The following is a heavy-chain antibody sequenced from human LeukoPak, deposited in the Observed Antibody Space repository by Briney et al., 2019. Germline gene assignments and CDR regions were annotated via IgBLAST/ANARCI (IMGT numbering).Heavy chain of an antibody. CDR2: INHSGST. CDR1: GGSFSGYY. V-gene: IGHV4-34*01. Sequence: PSETLSLTCAVYGGSFSGYYWSWIRQPPGKGLEWVGEINHSGSTYYNPSLKSRVTISVDTSKNQFSLKLSSVTAADAAVYYCARVYYSRSYDYWYFDLWGRGTLVTVSS. J-gene: IGHJ2*01. D-gene: IGHD6-13*01. CDR3: ARVYYSRSYDYWYFDL.